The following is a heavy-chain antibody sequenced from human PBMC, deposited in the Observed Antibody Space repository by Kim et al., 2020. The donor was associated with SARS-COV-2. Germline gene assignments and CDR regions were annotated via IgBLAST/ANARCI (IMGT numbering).Heavy chain of an antibody. CDR1: GYSFTSYW. CDR3: ARSTQYYYDSSGYLEEGYFQH. J-gene: IGHJ1*01. V-gene: IGHV5-51*01. CDR2: IYPGDSDT. Sequence: GESLKISCKGSGYSFTSYWIGWVRQMPGKGLEWMGIIYPGDSDTRYSPSFQGQVTSSADKSISTSYLQWSSLKASDTAKYYCARSTQYYYDSSGYLEEGYFQHWGQGTLVTVSS. D-gene: IGHD3-22*01.